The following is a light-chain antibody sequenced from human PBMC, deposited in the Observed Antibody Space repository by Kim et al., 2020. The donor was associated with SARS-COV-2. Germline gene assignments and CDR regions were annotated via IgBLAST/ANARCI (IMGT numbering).Light chain of an antibody. J-gene: IGKJ1*01. CDR1: EGVSTN. CDR3: QQYNTWPRT. Sequence: VSPGERVTLSCRASEGVSTNMCWYQHKPGQAPRLLIYGASTRATGFPARFSGSGSETEFTLTISSLQSEDSAIYYCQQYNTWPRTFGQGTKLDIK. V-gene: IGKV3-15*01. CDR2: GAS.